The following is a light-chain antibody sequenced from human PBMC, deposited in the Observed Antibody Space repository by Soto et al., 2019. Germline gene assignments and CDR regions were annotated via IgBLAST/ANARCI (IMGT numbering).Light chain of an antibody. V-gene: IGKV1-27*01. J-gene: IGKJ4*01. CDR1: QDISNF. Sequence: DIQMTQSPSSLSAFVGDRVTITCRASQDISNFLAWYQQKPGKVPKLLIYAASTLQSGVPSRFSGSGSGTDFTLTISSLQPEDVATYYCQKGKTAPFTFGGGTKVEIK. CDR3: QKGKTAPFT. CDR2: AAS.